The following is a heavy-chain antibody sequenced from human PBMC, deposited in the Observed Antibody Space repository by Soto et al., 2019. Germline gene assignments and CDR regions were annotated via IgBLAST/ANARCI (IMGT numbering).Heavy chain of an antibody. CDR1: GFTFRSYA. D-gene: IGHD1-7*01. Sequence: GGSLRLSCSASGFTFRSYAMHWVRQAPGKGLEYVSAISSNGGSTYYADSVKGRFTISRDNSKNTLYLQMSSLRAEDTAVYYCVKDDNWNFKYYFDYWGQGTLVTVSS. CDR2: ISSNGGST. J-gene: IGHJ4*02. V-gene: IGHV3-64D*06. CDR3: VKDDNWNFKYYFDY.